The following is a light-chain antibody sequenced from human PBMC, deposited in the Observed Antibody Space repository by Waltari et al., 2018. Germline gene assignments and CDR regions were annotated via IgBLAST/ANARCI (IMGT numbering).Light chain of an antibody. Sequence: DTQMTQSPSSLSASVGDRVTSTCQASQDIRENLNWFQQTPGKAPQVLIFDASRSQAVVPSRFSGSGSGTDFAFTISSLQPEDIGTYYCQQYANLPLTFGGGTRVEL. V-gene: IGKV1-33*01. CDR1: QDIREN. CDR3: QQYANLPLT. J-gene: IGKJ4*01. CDR2: DAS.